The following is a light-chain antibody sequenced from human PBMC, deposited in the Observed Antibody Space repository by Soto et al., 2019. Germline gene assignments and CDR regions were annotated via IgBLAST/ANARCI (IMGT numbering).Light chain of an antibody. J-gene: IGLJ2*01. Sequence: QSALTQPASVSGSPGQSITLSCTGTSSXXXXXXXXXXXXXXXXXXXXLIIYEVNNRPSGVSNRFSGSKSGNTASLTISGLQAEDEADYYCSSYTTSSTVVFGGGTKVT. CDR2: EVN. V-gene: IGLV2-14*01. CDR1: SSXXXXXXX. CDR3: SSYTTSSTVV.